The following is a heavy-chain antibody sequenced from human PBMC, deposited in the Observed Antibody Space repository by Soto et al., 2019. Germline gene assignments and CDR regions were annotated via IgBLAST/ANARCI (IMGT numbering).Heavy chain of an antibody. D-gene: IGHD6-19*01. Sequence: QVQLVESGGGVVQSGRSLRLSCAASGFTFSSYGMHWVRQAPGKGLEWVAVISYDGSNKYYADSVKGRFTISRDNSKNTLYLQMNSLRAEDTAVYYCAKGPMYSSGWYQFYWGQGTLVTVSS. J-gene: IGHJ4*02. CDR1: GFTFSSYG. CDR2: ISYDGSNK. CDR3: AKGPMYSSGWYQFY. V-gene: IGHV3-30*18.